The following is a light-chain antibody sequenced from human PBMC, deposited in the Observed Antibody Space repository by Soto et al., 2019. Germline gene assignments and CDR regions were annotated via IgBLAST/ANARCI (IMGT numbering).Light chain of an antibody. Sequence: QSVLTQPPSASGTPGQRVTISCSGSSSNIGSNTVNWYQQLPGTAPKLLIYSNNQRPSGVPDRFSGSKSGTSASLAISGLQSDYEADYSCAAWDDSLNGVVFGGGTKLTVL. J-gene: IGLJ2*01. CDR2: SNN. CDR1: SSNIGSNT. V-gene: IGLV1-44*01. CDR3: AAWDDSLNGVV.